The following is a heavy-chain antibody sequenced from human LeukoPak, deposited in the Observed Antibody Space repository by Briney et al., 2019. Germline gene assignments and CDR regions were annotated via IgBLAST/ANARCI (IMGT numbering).Heavy chain of an antibody. CDR3: ARALTTTVVTFDY. V-gene: IGHV4-30-2*01. D-gene: IGHD4-23*01. CDR1: GGSISSSGYS. J-gene: IGHJ4*02. CDR2: IYHSGST. Sequence: SETLSLTCTVSGGSISSSGYSWSWIRQPPGKGLEWIGYIYHSGSTYYNPSLKSRVTISVDRSKNQFSLKLSSVTAADTAVYYCARALTTTVVTFDYWGQGTLVTVSS.